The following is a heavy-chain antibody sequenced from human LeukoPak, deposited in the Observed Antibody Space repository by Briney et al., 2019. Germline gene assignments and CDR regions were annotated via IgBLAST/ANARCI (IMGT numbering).Heavy chain of an antibody. CDR2: INPSGGST. V-gene: IGHV1-46*03. Sequence: ASVKVSCKASGYTFTSYYMHWVRHAPGQGLEWMGIINPSGGSTSYAQKFQGRVTMTRDTSTSTGYLALSSLSSQDTAVYHCARTTGSYWGGIDYWGQGTLVTVSS. J-gene: IGHJ4*02. D-gene: IGHD1-26*01. CDR1: GYTFTSYY. CDR3: ARTTGSYWGGIDY.